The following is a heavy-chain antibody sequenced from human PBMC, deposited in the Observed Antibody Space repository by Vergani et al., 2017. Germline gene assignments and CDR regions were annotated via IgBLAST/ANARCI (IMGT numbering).Heavy chain of an antibody. J-gene: IGHJ6*03. Sequence: EVQLLESGGGLVQPGGSLRLSCAASGFTFSSYAMSWVRQAPGKGLEWVGRIKSKTDGGTTDYAAPVKGRFTISRDDSKNTLYLQMNSLKTEDTAVYYCTTVSVRSSSWYYYYYYYYMDVWGKGTTVTVSS. CDR2: IKSKTDGGTT. CDR3: TTVSVRSSSWYYYYYYYYMDV. V-gene: IGHV3-15*01. D-gene: IGHD6-13*01. CDR1: GFTFSSYA.